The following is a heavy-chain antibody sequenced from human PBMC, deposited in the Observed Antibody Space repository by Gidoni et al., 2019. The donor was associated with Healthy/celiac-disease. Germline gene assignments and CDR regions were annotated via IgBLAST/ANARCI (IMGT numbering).Heavy chain of an antibody. CDR3: ARGYGDYVDYYYYGMDV. Sequence: QVQLVQSGAEVKKPGSSVKVSCKASGGTFSSYAISWVRQAPGQGLEWMGGIIPILGIANYAQKFQGSVTITADKSTSTAYMELSSLRSEDTAVYYCARGYGDYVDYYYYGMDVWGQGTTVTVSS. V-gene: IGHV1-69*10. J-gene: IGHJ6*02. CDR2: IIPILGIA. D-gene: IGHD4-17*01. CDR1: GGTFSSYA.